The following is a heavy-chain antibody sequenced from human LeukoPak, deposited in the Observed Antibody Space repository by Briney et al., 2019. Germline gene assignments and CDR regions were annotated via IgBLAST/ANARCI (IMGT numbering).Heavy chain of an antibody. D-gene: IGHD2-15*01. J-gene: IGHJ1*01. CDR2: FDPEDGET. CDR1: GYTLTELS. V-gene: IGHV1-24*01. Sequence: ASVKVSCKVSGYTLTELSMHWVRQAPGKGLEWMGGFDPEDGETIYAQKFQGRVTMTEDTSTDTAYMELSSLRSEDTAVYYCATALVVYGYFQHWGQGTLVTVSS. CDR3: ATALVVYGYFQH.